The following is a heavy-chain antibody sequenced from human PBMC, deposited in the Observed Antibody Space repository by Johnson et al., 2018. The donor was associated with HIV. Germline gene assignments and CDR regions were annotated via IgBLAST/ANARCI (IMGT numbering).Heavy chain of an antibody. CDR2: INWNGGRT. J-gene: IGHJ3*02. V-gene: IGHV3-20*04. D-gene: IGHD2-21*01. Sequence: VQLVESGGGVIRPGGSLRLSCAASGFTFHDYGMSWVRQAPGKGLEWVSGINWNGGRTGYADSVKGRFTISRDNAKNSLYLQMNSLRAEDTALYYCASVVVVVASGGTDAFDIWGQGTMVTVSS. CDR1: GFTFHDYG. CDR3: ASVVVVVASGGTDAFDI.